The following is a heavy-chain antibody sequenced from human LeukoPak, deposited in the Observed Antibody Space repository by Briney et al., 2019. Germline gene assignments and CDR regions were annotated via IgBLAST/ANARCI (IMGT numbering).Heavy chain of an antibody. D-gene: IGHD3-3*01. CDR1: GLTFSSYA. Sequence: GGSLRLSCAASGLTFSSYAMSWVRQAAGKGLEWVSAISGSSGHTYYADSVKGRFTISRDNSKNTLYLQMNSLRAEDTAVYYCAKVGFSEMEWLLYSDRWGQGTLVTVSS. CDR2: ISGSSGHT. CDR3: AKVGFSEMEWLLYSDR. J-gene: IGHJ5*02. V-gene: IGHV3-23*01.